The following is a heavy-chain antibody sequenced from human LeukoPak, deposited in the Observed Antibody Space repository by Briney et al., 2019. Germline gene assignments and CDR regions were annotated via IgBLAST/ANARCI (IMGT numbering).Heavy chain of an antibody. CDR1: GGTFSSYA. D-gene: IGHD2-2*01. CDR3: ARSWVPAAIWYGMDV. J-gene: IGHJ6*02. CDR2: IIPIFGTA. Sequence: SVKVSCKASGGTFSSYAISWVGQAPGQGLEWMGGIIPIFGTANYAQKFQGRVTITADESTSTAYMELSSLRSEDTAVYYCARSWVPAAIWYGMDVWGQGTTVTVSS. V-gene: IGHV1-69*13.